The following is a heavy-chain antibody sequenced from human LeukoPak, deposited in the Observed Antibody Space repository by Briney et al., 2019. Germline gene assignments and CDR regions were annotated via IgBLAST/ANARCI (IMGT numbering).Heavy chain of an antibody. Sequence: GGSLRLSCAASGFTFSTYGMHWVRQAPGKGLEWVAFIRYDGSNKYYADSAKGRLTISRDNSKNTLYLQMNSLRAEDTAVYYCAKRPPAYYYDSSGYYGGYFDYWGQGTLVTVSS. J-gene: IGHJ4*02. V-gene: IGHV3-30*02. D-gene: IGHD3-22*01. CDR3: AKRPPAYYYDSSGYYGGYFDY. CDR1: GFTFSTYG. CDR2: IRYDGSNK.